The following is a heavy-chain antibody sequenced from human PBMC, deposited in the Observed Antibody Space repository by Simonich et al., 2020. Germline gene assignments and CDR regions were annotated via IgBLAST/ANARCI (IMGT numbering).Heavy chain of an antibody. CDR2: INSDVSSK. J-gene: IGHJ4*02. V-gene: IGHV3-74*01. CDR3: ARNRLDY. Sequence: EVQLVESGGGLVQPGGSLRLSCAASGFPFSSYWMHWVRQAPGKGLGWVSRINSDVSSKSYADSVKGRFTISRDNAKNTLYLQMNSLRAEDTAVYYCARNRLDYWGQGTLVTVSS. CDR1: GFPFSSYW.